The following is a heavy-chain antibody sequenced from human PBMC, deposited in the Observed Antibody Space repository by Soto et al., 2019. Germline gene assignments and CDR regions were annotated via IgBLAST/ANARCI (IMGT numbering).Heavy chain of an antibody. CDR1: GGSISSSSYY. J-gene: IGHJ5*02. CDR2: IYYSGST. V-gene: IGHV4-39*01. D-gene: IGHD3-10*01. CDR3: ARIGVRGLLWKSWSDP. Sequence: SETLSLTCTVSGGSISSSSYYWGWIRQPPGKGLEWIGSIYYSGSTYYNPSLKSRVTISVDTSKNQFSLKLSSVTAADTAVYYCARIGVRGLLWKSWSDPWGQGTLVTGSS.